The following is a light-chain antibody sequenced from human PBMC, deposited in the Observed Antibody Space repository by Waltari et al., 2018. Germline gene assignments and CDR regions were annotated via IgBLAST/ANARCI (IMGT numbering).Light chain of an antibody. CDR3: QQYYTTPLT. V-gene: IGKV4-1*01. Sequence: DIVMTQSPDSLTVSLGERATINCKSSQSVLYIPNNKNYLAWYQQKQGQPPKLLLYWASTRESGVTDRFSGSGSGTDFTLTISILQAEDVAVYYCQQYYTTPLTFGGGTKVEIK. CDR2: WAS. J-gene: IGKJ4*01. CDR1: QSVLYIPNNKNY.